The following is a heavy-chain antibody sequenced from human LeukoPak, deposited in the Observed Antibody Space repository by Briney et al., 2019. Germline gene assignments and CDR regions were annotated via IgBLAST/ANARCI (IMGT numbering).Heavy chain of an antibody. CDR2: IYSGGST. J-gene: IGHJ4*02. CDR1: GFTVSSNY. CDR3: ARRASGWYYFDY. Sequence: GGSLRLTCAASGFTVSSNYMSWVRQAPGKGLEWVSVIYSGGSTYYADSVKGRFTISRDNSKNTLYLQMNSLRAEDTAVYYCARRASGWYYFDYWGQGTLVTVSS. D-gene: IGHD6-19*01. V-gene: IGHV3-66*01.